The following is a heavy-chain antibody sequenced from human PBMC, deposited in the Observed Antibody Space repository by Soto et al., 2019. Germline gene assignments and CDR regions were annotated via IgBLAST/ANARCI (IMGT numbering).Heavy chain of an antibody. J-gene: IGHJ4*02. CDR2: ISPHNFNT. V-gene: IGHV1-18*01. Sequence: QVQLVQSVAAVKKPGDSVKVSCSASGYTFTHFYIPWVRQAPGQGLEWMGAISPHNFNTNFAQKFQGRVTLTTDTSLTRASMELRSMIYVDTVVYYCASDEVGYDVLTGEYKAHHCDYWGQGVLVTVSS. CDR1: GYTFTHFY. D-gene: IGHD3-9*01. CDR3: ASDEVGYDVLTGEYKAHHCDY.